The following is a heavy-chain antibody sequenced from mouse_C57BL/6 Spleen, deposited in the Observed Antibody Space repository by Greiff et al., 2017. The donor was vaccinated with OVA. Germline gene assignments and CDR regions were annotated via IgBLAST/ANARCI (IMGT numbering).Heavy chain of an antibody. CDR2: INPYNGDT. CDR3: ARTRERYFDV. Sequence: EVQLQQSGPELVKPGDSVKISCKASGYSFTGYFMNWVMQSHGKSLEWIGRINPYNGDTFYNQKFKGKATLTVDRSSSTAHMELRSLTSEDSAVYYCARTRERYFDVWGTGTTVTVSS. CDR1: GYSFTGYF. J-gene: IGHJ1*03. V-gene: IGHV1-20*01.